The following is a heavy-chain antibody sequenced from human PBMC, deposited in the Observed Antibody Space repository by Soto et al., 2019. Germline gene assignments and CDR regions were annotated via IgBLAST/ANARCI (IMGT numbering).Heavy chain of an antibody. D-gene: IGHD2-8*02. CDR1: GFSLNTSGVG. CDR3: ARRRGGTGLDY. V-gene: IGHV2-5*02. CDR2: IYWDDDK. J-gene: IGHJ4*02. Sequence: QITLKESGPTLVKPTQTLTLTCTFSGFSLNTSGVGVGWIRQPPGKALEWLALIYWDDDKRYSPSLKSRLTITKDTSKNQVVLIMTNMDPVDTATYYCARRRGGTGLDYWGQGTLVTVSS.